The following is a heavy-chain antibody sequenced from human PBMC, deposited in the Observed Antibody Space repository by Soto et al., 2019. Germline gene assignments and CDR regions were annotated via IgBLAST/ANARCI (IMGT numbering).Heavy chain of an antibody. CDR1: EFTFSSYW. Sequence: EVQLVESGGGVVQPGGSLRLSCAASEFTFSSYWMHWVRQAPGKGLVWVSRINSDGRSTSYAGSVKSRFTISRDNAKNPLYLQMTSLRTEDTAVYYCARGKAAMASPFDYWGQGTLVTVSS. CDR3: ARGKAAMASPFDY. V-gene: IGHV3-74*01. J-gene: IGHJ4*02. D-gene: IGHD5-18*01. CDR2: INSDGRST.